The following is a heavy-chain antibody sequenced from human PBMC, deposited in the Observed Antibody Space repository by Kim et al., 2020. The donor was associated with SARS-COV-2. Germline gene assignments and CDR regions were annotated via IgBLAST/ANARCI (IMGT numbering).Heavy chain of an antibody. CDR1: GYKFTDFY. J-gene: IGHJ4*02. D-gene: IGHD3-16*01. Sequence: ASVKVSCKTSGYKFTDFYIQWVRQAPGQGLEWLGQLNPNSGRAHFAQNFQGRVTMTRHTSISTAYLDLGSLTSDDTAVYYCARGGAEFDHWGQGTLVTVSS. CDR3: ARGGAEFDH. CDR2: LNPNSGRA. V-gene: IGHV1-2*06.